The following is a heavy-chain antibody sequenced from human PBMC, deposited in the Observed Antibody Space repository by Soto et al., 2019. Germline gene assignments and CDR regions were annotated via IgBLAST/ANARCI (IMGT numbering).Heavy chain of an antibody. CDR1: GYSFTSYW. V-gene: IGHV5-51*01. D-gene: IGHD3-10*01. CDR3: ARLGGPYSTMVRGEGDWFDP. J-gene: IGHJ5*02. Sequence: GESLKISCKGSGYSFTSYWIGWVRQMPGKGLEWMGIIYPGDSDTRYSPSFQGQVTISADKSISTAYLQWSSLKASDTAMYYCARLGGPYSTMVRGEGDWFDPWGQGTLVTVSS. CDR2: IYPGDSDT.